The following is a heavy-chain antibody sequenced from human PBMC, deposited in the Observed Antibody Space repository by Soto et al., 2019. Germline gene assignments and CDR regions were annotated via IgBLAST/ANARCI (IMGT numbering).Heavy chain of an antibody. D-gene: IGHD2-2*01. CDR3: ARKVLGSTSRPDWWYFDL. J-gene: IGHJ2*01. CDR2: ISGGGDRT. CDR1: GFTFINYA. Sequence: EVQLLESGGGLVQPGGSLRLSCVGSGFTFINYAMNWVRQTPGKGLEWVSGISGGGDRTFDADSVKGRFTISRDNSKNTVNLQMNSLRADDTAVYYCARKVLGSTSRPDWWYFDLWGRGTLVTVSP. V-gene: IGHV3-23*01.